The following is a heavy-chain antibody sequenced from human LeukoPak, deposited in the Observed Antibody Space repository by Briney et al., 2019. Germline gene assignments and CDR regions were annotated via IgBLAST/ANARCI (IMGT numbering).Heavy chain of an antibody. V-gene: IGHV4-59*01. CDR2: IYYSGST. D-gene: IGHD6-13*01. J-gene: IGHJ6*03. CDR3: ARDPLAAGHYYYYYMDV. CDR1: GGSISSYY. Sequence: PSETLSLTCTVSGGSISSYYWSWIRQPPGKGLEWIGYIYYSGSTNYNPSLKSRVTISVDTSKNQFSLKLSSVTAADTAVYYCARDPLAAGHYYYYYMDVWGKGTTVTVSS.